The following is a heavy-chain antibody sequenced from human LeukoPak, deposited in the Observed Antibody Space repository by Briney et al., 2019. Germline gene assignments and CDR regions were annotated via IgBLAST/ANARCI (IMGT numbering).Heavy chain of an antibody. CDR1: GFTFSSYA. J-gene: IGHJ3*02. CDR3: ARGLRNTDTFDI. Sequence: PGGSLRLSCAASGFTFSSYAMSWVRQAPGKGLEWVSAISGRGGSTYYADSVKGRFTISRDNSKNTLYLQMNSLRAEDTAVYYCARGLRNTDTFDIWGQGTMVTVSS. CDR2: ISGRGGST. V-gene: IGHV3-23*01.